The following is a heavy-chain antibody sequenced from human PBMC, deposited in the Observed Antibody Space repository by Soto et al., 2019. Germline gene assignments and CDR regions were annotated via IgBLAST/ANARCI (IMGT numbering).Heavy chain of an antibody. D-gene: IGHD4-17*01. V-gene: IGHV4-30-2*01. CDR3: DRTMTTSGWFDT. CDR2: IYHSGGT. CDR1: GGPITSGGYS. J-gene: IGHJ5*02. Sequence: PSETLSLTCAVSGGPITSGGYSWSWIRQPPGKGLEWIGYIYHSGGTYYNPSLKSRVTLSIDRTKKQFSLKLKSVTAADTAVYFCDRTMTTSGWFDTWGQGTLVTVSS.